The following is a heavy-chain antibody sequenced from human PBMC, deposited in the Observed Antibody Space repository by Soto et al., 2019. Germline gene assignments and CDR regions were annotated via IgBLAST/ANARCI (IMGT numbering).Heavy chain of an antibody. D-gene: IGHD3-10*01. V-gene: IGHV4-34*01. CDR3: ARVKYYGSGSYYIEDY. J-gene: IGHJ4*02. Sequence: SETLSLTCAVYGGSFSGYYWSWIRQPPGKGLEWIGEINHSGSTNYNPSLKSRVTISVDTSKNQFSLKLSSVTDADTAVYYSARVKYYGSGSYYIEDYWGQGTLVTVSS. CDR1: GGSFSGYY. CDR2: INHSGST.